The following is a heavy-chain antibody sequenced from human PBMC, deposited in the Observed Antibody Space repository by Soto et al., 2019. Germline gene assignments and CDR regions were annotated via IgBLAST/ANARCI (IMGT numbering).Heavy chain of an antibody. CDR3: AKDRYVNDFWSGYSDY. CDR2: ISGSGGST. J-gene: IGHJ4*02. Sequence: GGSLRLSCAASGFTFSSYAMSWVRQAPGKGLEWVSAISGSGGSTYYADSVKGRFTISRDNSKNTLYLQMNSLRAEDTAVYYCAKDRYVNDFWSGYSDYWGQGTLVTVSS. CDR1: GFTFSSYA. V-gene: IGHV3-23*01. D-gene: IGHD3-3*01.